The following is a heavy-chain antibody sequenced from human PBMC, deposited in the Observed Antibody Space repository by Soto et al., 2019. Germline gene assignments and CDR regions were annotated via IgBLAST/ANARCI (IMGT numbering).Heavy chain of an antibody. Sequence: QVQHVQSGAEVKKPGDSVKVSCKASGYSFTGHYMHWVRRAPGQGLEWMGWVNLNTGGTDYAQEFQGRVTMTTATSIRPVYLEVTRLKFDDTAIYYCARDPSSFLGRVYGMDVWGQGTAVTVSS. CDR1: GYSFTGHY. CDR2: VNLNTGGT. V-gene: IGHV1-2*02. CDR3: ARDPSSFLGRVYGMDV. J-gene: IGHJ6*02.